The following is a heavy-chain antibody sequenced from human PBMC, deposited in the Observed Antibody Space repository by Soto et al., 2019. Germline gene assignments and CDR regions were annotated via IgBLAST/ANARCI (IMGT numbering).Heavy chain of an antibody. CDR2: IYHSGST. J-gene: IGHJ4*02. D-gene: IGHD2-15*01. CDR1: GGSISSSNW. CDR3: ARGISGGRHFDY. V-gene: IGHV4-4*02. Sequence: QVQLQESGPGLVKPSGTLSLTCAVSGGSISSSNWWSWVRQPPGKGLEWIGEIYHSGSTNYNPSLKSRVXIXVXXSKNQFSLKLSSVTAADTAVYYCARGISGGRHFDYWGQGTLVTVSS.